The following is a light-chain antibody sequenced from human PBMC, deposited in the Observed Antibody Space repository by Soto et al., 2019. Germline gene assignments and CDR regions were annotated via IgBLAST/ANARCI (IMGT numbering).Light chain of an antibody. CDR1: SSDVGRYDY. J-gene: IGLJ1*01. CDR2: DVT. CDR3: CSFAGSYSYV. Sequence: QSVLTQPRSVSGSPGQSVTISCTGTSSDVGRYDYVSWYQQYPGEAPKLIIYDVTERPSGVPDRFSGSKSGNTASLTISGLRAEDEAAYSCCSFAGSYSYVFGRGTKVTLL. V-gene: IGLV2-11*01.